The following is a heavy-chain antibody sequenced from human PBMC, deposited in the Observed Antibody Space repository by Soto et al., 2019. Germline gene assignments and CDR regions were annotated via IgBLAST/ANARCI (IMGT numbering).Heavy chain of an antibody. Sequence: EASVEVSCKASGGTFSSYAISWVRQAPGQGLEWMGGIIPIFGTANYAQKFQGRVTITADESTSTAYMELSSLRSEDTAVYYCARKGPRAARPNHWGQGTLVTVSS. V-gene: IGHV1-69*13. CDR1: GGTFSSYA. J-gene: IGHJ5*02. CDR2: IIPIFGTA. CDR3: ARKGPRAARPNH. D-gene: IGHD6-6*01.